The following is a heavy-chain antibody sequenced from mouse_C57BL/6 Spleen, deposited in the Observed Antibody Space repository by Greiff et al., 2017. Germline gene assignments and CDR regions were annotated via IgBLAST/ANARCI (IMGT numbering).Heavy chain of an antibody. CDR1: GFNIKDYY. J-gene: IGHJ2*01. Sequence: VQLQQSGAELVKPGASVKLSCPASGFNIKDYYMPWVKQRTEPGLEWIGRIAPEDGDTKSAPKFQGKATITADTSSNTAYRQLSSLTSEDTAGYYWARSPGRSPDYWGQGTTLTVSS. V-gene: IGHV14-2*01. CDR2: IAPEDGDT. CDR3: ARSPGRSPDY.